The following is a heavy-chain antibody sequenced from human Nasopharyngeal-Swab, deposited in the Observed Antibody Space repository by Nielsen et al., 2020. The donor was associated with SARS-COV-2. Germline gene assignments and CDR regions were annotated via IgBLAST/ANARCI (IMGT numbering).Heavy chain of an antibody. J-gene: IGHJ4*02. V-gene: IGHV3-11*06. Sequence: GGSLRLSCAASGFTFSNAWMSWVRQAPGKGLEWVSFIRGTSGYKNYADSVKGRFTISRDNVKKSLYLQMNNLRAEDTAVYYCARGLRVLGNFDYWGQGTLVTVSS. CDR2: IRGTSGYK. CDR1: GFTFSNAW. D-gene: IGHD7-27*01. CDR3: ARGLRVLGNFDY.